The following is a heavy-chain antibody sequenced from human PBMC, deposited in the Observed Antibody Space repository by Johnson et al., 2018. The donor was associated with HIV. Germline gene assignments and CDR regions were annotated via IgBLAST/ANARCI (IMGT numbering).Heavy chain of an antibody. CDR2: IYSGGST. J-gene: IGHJ3*02. Sequence: VQLVESGGGLVQPGGSLRLSCAASGFTVSSNYMNWVRQAPGKGLEWVSVIYSGGSTYYADSVKGRFTISRDNSKNTLYLQMNSLRAEDTAVYYCARDNIVLMVGGAFDIWGQGTMVTVSS. V-gene: IGHV3-66*01. CDR3: ARDNIVLMVGGAFDI. D-gene: IGHD2-8*01. CDR1: GFTVSSNY.